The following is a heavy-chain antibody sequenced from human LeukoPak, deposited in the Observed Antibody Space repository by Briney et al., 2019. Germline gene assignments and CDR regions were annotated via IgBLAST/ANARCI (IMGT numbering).Heavy chain of an antibody. V-gene: IGHV3-53*05. CDR3: ATGTVTNDY. D-gene: IGHD4-17*01. CDR1: GFTVSSNY. Sequence: GGSLRLSCAASGFTVSSNYMSWVRQAPGKGLEWVSGISGSGDRTYYEDSVKGRFTISRDNSKNTLYLQMNSLRAEDTAVYYCATGTVTNDYWGQGTLVTVSS. J-gene: IGHJ4*02. CDR2: ISGSGDRT.